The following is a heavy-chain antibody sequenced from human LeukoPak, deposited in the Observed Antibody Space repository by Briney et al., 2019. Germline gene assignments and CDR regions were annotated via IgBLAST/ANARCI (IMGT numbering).Heavy chain of an antibody. V-gene: IGHV1-2*06. D-gene: IGHD6-13*01. CDR2: INPNSGGT. J-gene: IGHJ5*02. Sequence: RASVKVSCKASGYTFTGYYMHWVRQAPGQGLEWMGRINPNSGGTNYAQKFQGRVTMTRDTSISTAYMELSRLRSDDTAVYYCARQRQLGINWFDPWGRGTLVTVSS. CDR3: ARQRQLGINWFDP. CDR1: GYTFTGYY.